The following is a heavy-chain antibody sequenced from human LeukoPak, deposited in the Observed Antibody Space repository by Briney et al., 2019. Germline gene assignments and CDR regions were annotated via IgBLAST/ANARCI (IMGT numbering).Heavy chain of an antibody. V-gene: IGHV3-9*01. Sequence: PGGSLRLSCAASGFTFDDYAMHWVRQAPGKGLEWVSGISWNSGSIGYADSVKGRFTISRDNAKNSLYLQMNSLRAEDTALYYCAKVPQYQLLYGYFQHWGQGTLVTVSS. J-gene: IGHJ1*01. CDR2: ISWNSGSI. D-gene: IGHD2-2*02. CDR3: AKVPQYQLLYGYFQH. CDR1: GFTFDDYA.